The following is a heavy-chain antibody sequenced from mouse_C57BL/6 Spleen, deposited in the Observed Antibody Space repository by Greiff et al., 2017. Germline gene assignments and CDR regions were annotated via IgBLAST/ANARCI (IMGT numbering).Heavy chain of an antibody. Sequence: EVKVVESGGGLVKPGGSLKLSCAASGFTFSDYGMHWVRQAPEKGLEWVAYISSGSSTIYYADTVKGRFTISRDNAKNTLFLQMTSLRSEDTAMYYCASIYDGYPYYFDYWGQGTTLTVSS. CDR3: ASIYDGYPYYFDY. CDR2: ISSGSSTI. CDR1: GFTFSDYG. J-gene: IGHJ2*01. D-gene: IGHD2-3*01. V-gene: IGHV5-17*01.